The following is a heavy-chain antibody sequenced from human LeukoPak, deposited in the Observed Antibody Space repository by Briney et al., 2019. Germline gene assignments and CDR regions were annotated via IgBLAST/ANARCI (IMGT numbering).Heavy chain of an antibody. CDR3: ARAGWFGEFPLD. CDR1: GYTFTSYA. CDR2: INAGNGNT. D-gene: IGHD3-10*01. J-gene: IGHJ4*02. V-gene: IGHV1-3*01. Sequence: ASVKVSCKASGYTFTSYAMHWVRQAPGQRLEWMGWINAGNGNTKYSQKFQGRVTITRDTSASTAYMELSSLRSEDTAVYYCARAGWFGEFPLDWGQGTLVTVSS.